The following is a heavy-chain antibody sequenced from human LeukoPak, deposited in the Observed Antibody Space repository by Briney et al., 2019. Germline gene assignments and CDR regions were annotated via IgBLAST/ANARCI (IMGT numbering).Heavy chain of an antibody. V-gene: IGHV5-51*01. CDR3: ATGKDYYYYGMDV. Sequence: GGSLEISFKGSGYRFTSYWIGWGRQMPGKGREGMGIIYPGDSDTRYSPSFQGQVTISADKSISTAYLQWSSLKASDTAMYYCATGKDYYYYGMDVWGQGTTVTVSS. J-gene: IGHJ6*02. CDR1: GYRFTSYW. CDR2: IYPGDSDT.